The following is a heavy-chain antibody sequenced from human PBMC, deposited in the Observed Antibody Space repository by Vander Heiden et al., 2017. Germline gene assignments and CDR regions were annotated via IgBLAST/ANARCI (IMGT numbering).Heavy chain of an antibody. D-gene: IGHD4-17*01. J-gene: IGHJ4*02. CDR2: ISGSGGST. Sequence: EVQLLESGGGLVQPGGSLRLSCAASGFTFSSYAMSWVRQAPGKGLEWVSAISGSGGSTYYADAGKGRVTISRDNSKNTRDLKMNSMRAEETAVYYCAKDAAVRDDGDYNFDDWGQGTMVTVYS. V-gene: IGHV3-23*01. CDR3: AKDAAVRDDGDYNFDD. CDR1: GFTFSSYA.